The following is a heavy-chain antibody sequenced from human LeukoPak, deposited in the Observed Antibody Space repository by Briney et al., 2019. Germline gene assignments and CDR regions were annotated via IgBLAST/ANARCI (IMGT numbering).Heavy chain of an antibody. J-gene: IGHJ3*02. V-gene: IGHV3-21*01. CDR1: GFTFSSYN. CDR2: ISSSSSYI. CDR3: ARPRDGAFDI. Sequence: GGSLRLSCAASGFTFSSYNMNWVRQAPGKGLEWVSSISSSSSYIYYADSVKGRFTISRDNAKNSLYLQMNSLRAEDTAVYYCARPRDGAFDIWGQGTMVTVSS.